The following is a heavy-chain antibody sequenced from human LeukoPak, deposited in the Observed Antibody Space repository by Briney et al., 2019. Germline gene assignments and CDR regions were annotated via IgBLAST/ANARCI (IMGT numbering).Heavy chain of an antibody. CDR3: TRVVTTSRWQQLTYYYFYYMDV. J-gene: IGHJ6*03. CDR1: GFTFSSYG. Sequence: GGSLRLSCAASGFTFSSYGMSWSRQAPGKGLEWVGFIRSKAYGGTTEYAASVKGRFTISRDDSKSIAYLQMNSLKTEDTAVYYCTRVVTTSRWQQLTYYYFYYMDVWGKGTTVTVSS. CDR2: IRSKAYGGTT. D-gene: IGHD6-13*01. V-gene: IGHV3-49*03.